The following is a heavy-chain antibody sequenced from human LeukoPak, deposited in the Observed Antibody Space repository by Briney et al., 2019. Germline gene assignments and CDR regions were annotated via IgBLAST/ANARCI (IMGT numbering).Heavy chain of an antibody. CDR1: GFNFYTFW. Sequence: PGGSLRLSCAASGFNFYTFWMSWVRQAPGKGLEWVANMKYDGSEKYYADSVKGRFTISRDNAKNSLYLQMNSLRAEDTAVYYCARDVTAGGDWGQGTLVTVSS. CDR3: ARDVTAGGD. CDR2: MKYDGSEK. D-gene: IGHD2-8*02. V-gene: IGHV3-7*01. J-gene: IGHJ4*02.